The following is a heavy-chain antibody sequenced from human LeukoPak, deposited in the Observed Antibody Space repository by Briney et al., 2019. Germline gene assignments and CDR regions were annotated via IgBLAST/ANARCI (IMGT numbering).Heavy chain of an antibody. CDR2: VSYDGSNK. CDR3: EAAGKGDY. J-gene: IGHJ4*02. CDR1: GFTFSSYG. D-gene: IGHD6-13*01. Sequence: GGSLRLSCAASGFTFSSYGMHWVRQAPGKGLEWVAVVSYDGSNKYYADSVKGRFTISRDNSKNTLYLQMNSLRAEDTAVYYCEAAGKGDYWGQGTLVTVSS. V-gene: IGHV3-30*03.